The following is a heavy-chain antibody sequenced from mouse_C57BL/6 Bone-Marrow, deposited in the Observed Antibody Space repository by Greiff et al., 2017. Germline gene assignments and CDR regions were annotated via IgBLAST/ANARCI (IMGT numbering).Heavy chain of an antibody. V-gene: IGHV1-81*01. CDR2: IYPRSGNT. J-gene: IGHJ2*01. D-gene: IGHD1-1*01. CDR3: ASPYYYGSRGNY. CDR1: GYTFPSYG. Sequence: VQLQQSGAELARPGASVKLSCKASGYTFPSYGISWVKQRTGQGLEWIGEIYPRSGNTYYNEKFKGKATLTADKSSSTAYMELRSLTSEDSAVYFCASPYYYGSRGNYWGQGTTLTVSS.